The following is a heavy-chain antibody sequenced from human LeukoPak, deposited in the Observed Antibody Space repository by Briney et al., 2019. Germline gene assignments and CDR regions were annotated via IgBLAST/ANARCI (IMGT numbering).Heavy chain of an antibody. D-gene: IGHD2-2*01. Sequence: SEALSLTCIVSGGSISSSDYYWGWIRLPPGKGLEWIGSMSSSGSTYYNPSFKSRVTMSVDTSSNQFSLKLNSVTAADTAVYYCARRRRNYAVDSWGQGTLVTVSS. CDR1: GGSISSSDYY. J-gene: IGHJ5*01. CDR3: ARRRRNYAVDS. CDR2: MSSSGST. V-gene: IGHV4-39*01.